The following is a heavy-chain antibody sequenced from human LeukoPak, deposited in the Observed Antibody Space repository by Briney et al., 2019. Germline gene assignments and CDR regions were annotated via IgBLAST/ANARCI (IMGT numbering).Heavy chain of an antibody. V-gene: IGHV3-30-3*01. D-gene: IGHD6-19*01. CDR1: GFTFSSYA. Sequence: GRSLRLSCAASGFTFSSYAMHWVRQAPGKGLEWVAVISYDGSNRYYADSVKGRFTISRDNSKNTLYLQMNSLRAEDTAVYYCARDPAQWLVGFYFDYWGQGTLVTVSS. CDR3: ARDPAQWLVGFYFDY. CDR2: ISYDGSNR. J-gene: IGHJ4*02.